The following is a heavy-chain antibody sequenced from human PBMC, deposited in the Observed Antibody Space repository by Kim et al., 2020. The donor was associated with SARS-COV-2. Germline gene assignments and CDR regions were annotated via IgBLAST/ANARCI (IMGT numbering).Heavy chain of an antibody. D-gene: IGHD5-18*01. Sequence: SETLSLTCTVSGGSISSGGYYWSWIRQHPGKGLEWIGYIYYSGSTYYNPSLKSRVTISVDTSKNQFSLKLSSVTAADTAVYYCARAGMDTAMVTEVDYWGQGTLVTVSS. V-gene: IGHV4-31*03. J-gene: IGHJ4*02. CDR2: IYYSGST. CDR1: GGSISSGGYY. CDR3: ARAGMDTAMVTEVDY.